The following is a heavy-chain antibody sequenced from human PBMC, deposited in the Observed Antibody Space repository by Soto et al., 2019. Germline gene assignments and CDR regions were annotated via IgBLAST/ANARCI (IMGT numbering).Heavy chain of an antibody. D-gene: IGHD2-8*02. CDR3: ARPAKYCTCGRCLDDYYFCGMDL. CDR1: GYSFTSFW. CDR2: IDPSDSYT. J-gene: IGHJ6*02. Sequence: GESLKISCEGSGYSFTSFWISWVRQVPGKGLERMGRIDPSDSYTNYSPSFKGHVTFSVHTSTSAAYLDWSSLQASDTALYYCARPAKYCTCGRCLDDYYFCGMDLWGQGTMVTVSS. V-gene: IGHV5-10-1*01.